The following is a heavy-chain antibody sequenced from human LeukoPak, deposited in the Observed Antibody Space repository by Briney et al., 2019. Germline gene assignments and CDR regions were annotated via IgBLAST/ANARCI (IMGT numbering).Heavy chain of an antibody. D-gene: IGHD7-27*01. Sequence: GGSLRLSCEASGFTFSHDWMSWVRQAPGKGLEWVAYIKQDGSEKEYVDSVKGRFTISRDNAKDSLFLQLNSLRAEDTAVYFCARNDWGLGSFWYFTLWGRGTLVTVSS. V-gene: IGHV3-7*01. CDR2: IKQDGSEK. J-gene: IGHJ2*01. CDR1: GFTFSHDW. CDR3: ARNDWGLGSFWYFTL.